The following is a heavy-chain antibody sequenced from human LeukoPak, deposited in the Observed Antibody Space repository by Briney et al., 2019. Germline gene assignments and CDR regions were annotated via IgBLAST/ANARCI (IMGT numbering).Heavy chain of an antibody. Sequence: ASVKVSCKASGYTFTSYYMHWVRQATGQGLEWMGWMNPNSGNTGYAQKFQGRVTITRNTSISTAYMELSSLRSEDTAVYYCARGNNGYSYGYWFDPWGQRTLVTVSS. CDR3: ARGNNGYSYGYWFDP. D-gene: IGHD5-18*01. CDR1: GYTFTSYY. CDR2: MNPNSGNT. J-gene: IGHJ5*02. V-gene: IGHV1-8*03.